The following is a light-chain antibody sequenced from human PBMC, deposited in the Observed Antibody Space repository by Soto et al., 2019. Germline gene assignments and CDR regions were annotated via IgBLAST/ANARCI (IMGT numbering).Light chain of an antibody. CDR3: QQFNNWPHT. Sequence: EIVMTQSPATLSASAGHRATLTCRTSQSVNSHVAWYQQKPGKAPRILIYVASYRATGIPARFSGSGSGTEYTLTISNLQAEDFKVYYCQQFNNWPHTFGQGTRLEI. V-gene: IGKV3-15*01. CDR2: VAS. J-gene: IGKJ5*01. CDR1: QSVNSH.